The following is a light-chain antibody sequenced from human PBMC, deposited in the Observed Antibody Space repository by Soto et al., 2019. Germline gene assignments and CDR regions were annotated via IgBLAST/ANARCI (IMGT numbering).Light chain of an antibody. J-gene: IGLJ1*01. CDR2: GNS. Sequence: QSVLTQPPSVSGAPGQRVTISCTGSSSNIGAGYDVHWYQQLPGTAPKLLIYGNSNRPSGVPDRFSGYKSGTSASLAITGLQAEDEADYYCQSYDCSLSVYVFGTGTKLTVL. V-gene: IGLV1-40*01. CDR3: QSYDCSLSVYV. CDR1: SSNIGAGYD.